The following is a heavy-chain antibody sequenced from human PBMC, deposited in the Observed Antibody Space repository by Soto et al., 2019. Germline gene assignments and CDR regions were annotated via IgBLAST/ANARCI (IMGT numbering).Heavy chain of an antibody. CDR1: GYSFTSYW. V-gene: IGHV5-51*01. Sequence: EVQLVQSGAEVKKPGESLKISCKGSGYSFTSYWIGWVRQMPGKGLEWMGIIYPGDSDTRYSPSFQGQVTISADKSISTAYLQWSSLKASDTAMYYCARLYYYDSSGYYLVYFDYWGQGTLVTVSS. J-gene: IGHJ4*02. D-gene: IGHD3-22*01. CDR2: IYPGDSDT. CDR3: ARLYYYDSSGYYLVYFDY.